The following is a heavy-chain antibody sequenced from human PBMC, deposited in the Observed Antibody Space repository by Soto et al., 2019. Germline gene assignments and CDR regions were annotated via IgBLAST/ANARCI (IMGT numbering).Heavy chain of an antibody. CDR2: IYHSGST. Sequence: QVQLQESGPGLVKPSGTLSLTCAVSGGSISSSNWWSWVRQPPGKGLEWIGEIYHSGSTNYNPSLESRVTIAVAKSKNQFSLKLSSVTAAGTAVYYCAREGATRNFDYWGQGTLVTVSS. CDR3: AREGATRNFDY. J-gene: IGHJ4*02. D-gene: IGHD1-26*01. CDR1: GGSISSSNW. V-gene: IGHV4-4*02.